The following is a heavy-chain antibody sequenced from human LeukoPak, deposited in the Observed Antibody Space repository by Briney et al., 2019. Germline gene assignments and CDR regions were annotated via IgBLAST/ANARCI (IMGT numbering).Heavy chain of an antibody. J-gene: IGHJ4*02. CDR1: GYTFTSYG. CDR3: ARGPPPAYVLRFLEWLLAFDY. V-gene: IGHV1-2*02. Sequence: RASVKVSCNASGYTFTSYGISWVRQAPGQGLEWMGWINPNSGGTNYAQKFQGRVTMTRDTSISTAYMELSRLRSDDTAVYYCARGPPPAYVLRFLEWLLAFDYWGQGTLVTVSS. D-gene: IGHD3-3*01. CDR2: INPNSGGT.